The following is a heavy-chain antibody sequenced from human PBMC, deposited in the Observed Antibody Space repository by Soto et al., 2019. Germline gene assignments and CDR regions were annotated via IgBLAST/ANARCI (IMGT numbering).Heavy chain of an antibody. D-gene: IGHD3-9*01. V-gene: IGHV3-23*01. Sequence: GGSLRLSCAASGFTFSSYAMSWVRQAPGKGLEWVSAISGSGGSTYYADSVKGRFTISRDNSKNTLYLQMNSLRAEDTAVYYCATGKLRYFDWLLSGFDYWGQGTLVTVSS. CDR3: ATGKLRYFDWLLSGFDY. J-gene: IGHJ4*02. CDR1: GFTFSSYA. CDR2: ISGSGGST.